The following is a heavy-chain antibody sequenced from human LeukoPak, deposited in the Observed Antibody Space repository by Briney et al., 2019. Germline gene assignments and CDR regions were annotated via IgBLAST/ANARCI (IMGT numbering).Heavy chain of an antibody. CDR2: INPNSGGT. CDR3: ASPGHYYDSSGYYLDY. D-gene: IGHD3-22*01. V-gene: IGHV1-2*06. Sequence: ASVKVSCKASGYTFTGYYMHWVRQAPGQGLEWMGRINPNSGGTNYAQKFQGRVTMTRDTSISTAYMELSRLRSDDTAVYYCASPGHYYDSSGYYLDYWGQGTLVTVSS. J-gene: IGHJ4*02. CDR1: GYTFTGYY.